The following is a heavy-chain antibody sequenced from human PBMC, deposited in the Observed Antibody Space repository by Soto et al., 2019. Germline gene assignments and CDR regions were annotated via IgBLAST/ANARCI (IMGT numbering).Heavy chain of an antibody. Sequence: GGSLRLSCAASGFTFSSYAMSWVRQAPGKGLEWVSATSGSGGSTYYADSVKGRFTISRDNSKNTLYLQMNNLRAEDTAVYYCAKDSQDIVVVPAANWGQGTLVTVSS. CDR3: AKDSQDIVVVPAAN. D-gene: IGHD2-2*01. V-gene: IGHV3-23*01. CDR2: TSGSGGST. J-gene: IGHJ4*02. CDR1: GFTFSSYA.